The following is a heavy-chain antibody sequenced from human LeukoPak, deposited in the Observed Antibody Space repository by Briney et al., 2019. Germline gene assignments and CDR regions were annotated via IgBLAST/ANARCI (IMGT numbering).Heavy chain of an antibody. CDR2: ISAYNGNT. Sequence: ASVKVSCKASGYTFTSYGISWVRQAPGQGLEWMGWISAYNGNTKYTQKPQGRVTMTTDTSTSTACMELRSLRSDDTAVYYCARERWELLHSDYWGQGTLVTVSS. J-gene: IGHJ4*02. V-gene: IGHV1-18*01. CDR1: GYTFTSYG. D-gene: IGHD1-26*01. CDR3: ARERWELLHSDY.